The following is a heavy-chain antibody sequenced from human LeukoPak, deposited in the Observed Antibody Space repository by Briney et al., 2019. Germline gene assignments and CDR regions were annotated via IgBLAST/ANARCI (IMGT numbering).Heavy chain of an antibody. D-gene: IGHD3-22*01. V-gene: IGHV4-4*02. J-gene: IGHJ3*02. Sequence: SETLSLTCTVSGGSISSSNWWSWVRQPPGKGLEWIGEIYHSGSTNYNPSLKSRATISVDKSKNQFSLKLSSVTAADTAVYYCARDRGGSGYYSDAFDIWGQGTMVTVSS. CDR2: IYHSGST. CDR1: GGSISSSNW. CDR3: ARDRGGSGYYSDAFDI.